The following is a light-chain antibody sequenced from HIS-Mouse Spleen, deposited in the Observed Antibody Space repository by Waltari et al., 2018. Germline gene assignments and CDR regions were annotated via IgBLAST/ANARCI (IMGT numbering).Light chain of an antibody. CDR1: QGIRSY. CDR2: AAS. J-gene: IGKJ2*01. CDR3: QQYYSYPYT. V-gene: IGKV1-8*01. Sequence: AIRMTQSPSSLSASTGDRVTITCRASQGIRSYLAWYQQKPGKAPKLLIYAASTLQSGVPSRFSGSGSGTDFTLTISCLQSEEFATYYCQQYYSYPYTFGQGTKLEIK.